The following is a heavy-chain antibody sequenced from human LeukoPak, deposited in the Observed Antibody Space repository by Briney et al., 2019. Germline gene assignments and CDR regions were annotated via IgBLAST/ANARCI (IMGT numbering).Heavy chain of an antibody. V-gene: IGHV3-15*01. CDR2: IKSKTDGGTT. CDR3: TTVGAWFGESYYYYYYMDV. D-gene: IGHD3-10*01. J-gene: IGHJ6*03. Sequence: KPGGSLRLSCAASGFTFSNAWMSWVRQAPGKGLEWVGRIKSKTDGGTTDYAAPVKGRFTISRVDSKNTLYLQMNSLKTEDTAVYYCTTVGAWFGESYYYYYYMDVWGKGTTVTVSS. CDR1: GFTFSNAW.